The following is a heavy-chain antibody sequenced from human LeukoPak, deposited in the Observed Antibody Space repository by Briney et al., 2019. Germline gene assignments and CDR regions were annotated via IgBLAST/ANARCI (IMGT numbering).Heavy chain of an antibody. CDR1: GYTFTDYY. CDR2: IHPNSGNT. J-gene: IGHJ4*02. V-gene: IGHV1-2*02. D-gene: IGHD6-19*01. Sequence: ASVKISCKASGYTFTDYYIHWARQAPGQGLEWMGRIHPNSGNTKYVQKFQGRVTMTRDTSITTAYMDLSRLTSDDTAMYYCVRPTDQQWMAFEYWGQGTLVAVSS. CDR3: VRPTDQQWMAFEY.